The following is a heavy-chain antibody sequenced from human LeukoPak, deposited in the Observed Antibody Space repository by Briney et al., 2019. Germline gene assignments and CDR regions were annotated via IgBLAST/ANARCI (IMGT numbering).Heavy chain of an antibody. Sequence: ASVKVSCKASGNTLTSYYMYWVRQAPGQGLEWMGIINPSGGGTTYAQKFQGRVTMTRDTSTSTVYMELSSLRSEDTAVYFCARGRVTFSFSSGLGYWGQGTLVTVSS. CDR1: GNTLTSYY. V-gene: IGHV1-46*03. J-gene: IGHJ4*02. D-gene: IGHD6-6*01. CDR3: ARGRVTFSFSSGLGY. CDR2: INPSGGGT.